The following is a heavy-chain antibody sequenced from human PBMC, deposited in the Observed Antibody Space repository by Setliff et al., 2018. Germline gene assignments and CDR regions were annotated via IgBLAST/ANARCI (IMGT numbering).Heavy chain of an antibody. V-gene: IGHV3-7*01. J-gene: IGHJ4*02. Sequence: GESLKISCAASGFTFSSYWMSWVRQAPGKGLEWVANIKQDGSEKYYVDSVKGRFTISRDNAKNSLYLQMNSLRAEDTAVYYCARVPNFWSGYLDYWGQGTLVTVSS. CDR2: IKQDGSEK. CDR3: ARVPNFWSGYLDY. CDR1: GFTFSSYW. D-gene: IGHD3-3*01.